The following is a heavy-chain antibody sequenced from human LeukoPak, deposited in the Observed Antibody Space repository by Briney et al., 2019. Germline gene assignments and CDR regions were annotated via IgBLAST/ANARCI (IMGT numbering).Heavy chain of an antibody. CDR3: ARGYCSGGVCYSIYFDY. J-gene: IGHJ4*02. D-gene: IGHD2-15*01. Sequence: GGSLRLSCAASGFSISTYWMSWVRQAPGKGLEWVANIKQDGSKKYYVDSVKGRFTMSRDNAKNSLYLQMSSLRAEDTAVYYCARGYCSGGVCYSIYFDYWDQGTLVTVSS. CDR2: IKQDGSKK. CDR1: GFSISTYW. V-gene: IGHV3-7*01.